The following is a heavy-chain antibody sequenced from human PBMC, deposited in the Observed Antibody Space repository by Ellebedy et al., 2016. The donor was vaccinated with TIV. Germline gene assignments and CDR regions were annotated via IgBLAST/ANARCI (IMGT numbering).Heavy chain of an antibody. CDR2: ISGRGDKT. D-gene: IGHD2-2*01. V-gene: IGHV3-23*01. CDR3: VRGSSIYAMDV. J-gene: IGHJ6*02. CDR1: GFSFISYA. Sequence: GGSLRLXXAASGFSFISYAMSWVRHTPGKGLEWVSSISGRGDKTYYADSVKGRFTISRDNAKNTLYLQMNSLRAEDTAVYFCVRGSSIYAMDVWGQGTTVTVSS.